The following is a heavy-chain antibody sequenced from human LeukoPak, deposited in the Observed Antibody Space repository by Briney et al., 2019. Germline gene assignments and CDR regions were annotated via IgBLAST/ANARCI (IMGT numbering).Heavy chain of an antibody. CDR2: FDPEDGET. D-gene: IGHD1-26*01. J-gene: IGHJ3*02. V-gene: IGHV1-24*01. Sequence: GASVKVSCKVSGYTLTELSMHWVRQAPGKGLEWMGGFDPEDGETIYAQKFQGRVTMTEDTSTDTAYMELSSLRSEDTAVYYCATPRYSGSPDAFDIWGQGTMVTVSS. CDR1: GYTLTELS. CDR3: ATPRYSGSPDAFDI.